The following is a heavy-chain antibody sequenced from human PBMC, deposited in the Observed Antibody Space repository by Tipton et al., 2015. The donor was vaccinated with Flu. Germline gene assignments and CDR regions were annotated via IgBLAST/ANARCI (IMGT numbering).Heavy chain of an antibody. D-gene: IGHD6-19*01. V-gene: IGHV4-39*07. Sequence: TLSLTCTVSGGSISTINYYWGWIRQPPGKGLEWIGKIYNSGSTYYNPSLKSRVTISIDTSKNQFSLRLSFVTAADTAVYYCAREKDSRGSEYFQQWGQGTLVTVSS. J-gene: IGHJ1*01. CDR2: IYNSGST. CDR1: GGSISTINYY. CDR3: AREKDSRGSEYFQQ.